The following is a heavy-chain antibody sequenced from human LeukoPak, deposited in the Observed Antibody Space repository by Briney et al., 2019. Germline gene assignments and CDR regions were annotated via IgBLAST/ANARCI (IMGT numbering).Heavy chain of an antibody. CDR2: IYSGGGT. J-gene: IGHJ4*02. D-gene: IGHD1-26*01. Sequence: PGGSLRLSCAVSGMTVSSNYMAWVRRAPGKGLEWVSLIYSGGGTYYAASVKGRFTISRDNSRNTLYLQMNNLRAEDTAEYYCAKDERLVGAHEADCWGQGTLVTVSS. CDR3: AKDERLVGAHEADC. V-gene: IGHV3-53*01. CDR1: GMTVSSNY.